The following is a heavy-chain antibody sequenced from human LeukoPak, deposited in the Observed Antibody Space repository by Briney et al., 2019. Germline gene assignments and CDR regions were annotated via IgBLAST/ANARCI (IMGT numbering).Heavy chain of an antibody. CDR3: AVGGVAAGTNWFDP. D-gene: IGHD6-13*01. CDR1: GFTCSSYA. CDR2: ISGSGGST. Sequence: GGSLRLSCAASGFTCSSYAMSWVRQAPGKGLEWVSAISGSGGSTYYADSVKGRFTISRDNSKDTLYLQMNSLRAEDTAVYYCAVGGVAAGTNWFDPWGQGTLVTVSS. J-gene: IGHJ5*02. V-gene: IGHV3-23*01.